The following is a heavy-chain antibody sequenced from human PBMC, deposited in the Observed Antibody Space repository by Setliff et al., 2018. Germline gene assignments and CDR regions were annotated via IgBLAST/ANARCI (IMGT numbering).Heavy chain of an antibody. D-gene: IGHD2-15*01. Sequence: ASVKVSCKTSDYILTSYGLSWVRHAPGQGLDWMGWISTYNGHTNYAQKLQGRVTMTTDTSTRTAYMEWRSLRSDETAVYFCALSSLSICSGGNCPNVFDVWGQGTMVTVSS. V-gene: IGHV1-18*01. CDR3: ALSSLSICSGGNCPNVFDV. CDR2: ISTYNGHT. CDR1: DYILTSYG. J-gene: IGHJ3*01.